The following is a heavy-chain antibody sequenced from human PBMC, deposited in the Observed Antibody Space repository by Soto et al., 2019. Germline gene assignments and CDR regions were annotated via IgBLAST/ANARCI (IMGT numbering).Heavy chain of an antibody. CDR1: GFTFSSYG. CDR2: IWYDGSKK. CDR3: ARPGDSGYDGLLDY. D-gene: IGHD5-12*01. Sequence: QVQLVESGGGVVQPGRSLRLSCAASGFTFSSYGMHWVRQAPGKGLEWVAVIWYDGSKKYYADSVKGRFTISRDNSKSTLNLQLGSLRAEDTAVYYCARPGDSGYDGLLDYWGQGTLDTVSS. J-gene: IGHJ4*02. V-gene: IGHV3-33*01.